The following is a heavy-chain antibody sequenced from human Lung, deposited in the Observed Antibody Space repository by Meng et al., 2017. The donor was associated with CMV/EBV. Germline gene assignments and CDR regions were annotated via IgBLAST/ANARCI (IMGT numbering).Heavy chain of an antibody. CDR1: GFTFTSYA. Sequence: SXAASGFTFTSYAMNWVRQAPGKGLEWVSSITGGGNYIYYADSVKGRFSVSRDNAKNSLYLQMNSLRAEDTAVYYCARGRGLVATIVQYYLDYWGQGTLVXVSS. CDR3: ARGRGLVATIVQYYLDY. CDR2: ITGGGNYI. J-gene: IGHJ4*02. V-gene: IGHV3-21*01. D-gene: IGHD5-12*01.